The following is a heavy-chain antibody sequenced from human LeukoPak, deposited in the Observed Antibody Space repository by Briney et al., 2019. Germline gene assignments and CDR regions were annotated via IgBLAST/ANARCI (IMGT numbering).Heavy chain of an antibody. J-gene: IGHJ6*03. Sequence: GASVKVSCKASGYTFTSYGISWVRQAPGQGLEWMGWISAYNGNTNYAQKLQGRVTMTTDTSTSTAYMALRSLRSDDTAVYYCARVFTSGEVVVTATQGDYYYYYMDVWGKGTTVTVSS. CDR3: ARVFTSGEVVVTATQGDYYYYYMDV. CDR1: GYTFTSYG. CDR2: ISAYNGNT. V-gene: IGHV1-18*01. D-gene: IGHD2-21*02.